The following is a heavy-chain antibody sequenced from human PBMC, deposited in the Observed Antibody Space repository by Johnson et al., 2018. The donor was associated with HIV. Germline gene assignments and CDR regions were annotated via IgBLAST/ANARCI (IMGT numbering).Heavy chain of an antibody. CDR3: ASGAQFETVSHDAFDI. V-gene: IGHV3-20*04. CDR2: INWNGGST. Sequence: VQLVESGGGVVQPGRSLRLSCAAPGFTFDDYGMSWVRQAPGKGLEWVSGINWNGGSTGYADSVKGRFTISRDNAKNSLYLQMNSLRAEDTAVYYCASGAQFETVSHDAFDIWGQGTMVTVSS. CDR1: GFTFDDYG. J-gene: IGHJ3*02. D-gene: IGHD4/OR15-4a*01.